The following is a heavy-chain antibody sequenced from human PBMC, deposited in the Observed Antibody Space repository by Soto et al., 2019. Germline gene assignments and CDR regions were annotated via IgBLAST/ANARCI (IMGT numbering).Heavy chain of an antibody. Sequence: QVQLVESGGGVVQPGRSLRLSCAASGFIFSNYGMHWVRQAPGKGLEWVAVTSYEGSNKYYADSVKGRFTISRDNSKNTLYLQMNSLRGEDTAVYYCAKDRYNWNYCCFDYWGQGTLVTVSS. CDR2: TSYEGSNK. CDR3: AKDRYNWNYCCFDY. J-gene: IGHJ4*02. D-gene: IGHD1-7*01. V-gene: IGHV3-30*18. CDR1: GFIFSNYG.